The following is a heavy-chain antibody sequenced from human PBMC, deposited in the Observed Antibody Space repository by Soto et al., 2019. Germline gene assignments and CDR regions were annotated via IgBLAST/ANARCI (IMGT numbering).Heavy chain of an antibody. J-gene: IGHJ6*02. CDR1: GGSIISSSCY. V-gene: IGHV4-39*07. D-gene: IGHD4-17*01. Sequence: SVTLSVTCTVSGGSIISSSCYWGWNRQPPGKGLEWIGSIYYSGSTYYNPSLKSRVTISVDTSKNQFSLKLSSVTAADTAVYYCARAHYGDYGYGMDVWGQGTTVTVSS. CDR2: IYYSGST. CDR3: ARAHYGDYGYGMDV.